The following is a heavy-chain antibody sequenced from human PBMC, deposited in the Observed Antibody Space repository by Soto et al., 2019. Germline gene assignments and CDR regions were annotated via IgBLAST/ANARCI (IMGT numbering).Heavy chain of an antibody. V-gene: IGHV4-59*02. J-gene: IGHJ3*02. CDR1: GGSVNNYY. Sequence: QVRLQESGPGPVKPSETLSLTCTVSGGSVNNYYWNWIRQSPGEEPEWIGYIDHSEITSYNPSLNSRVTISLDTSKNQISLRLNSVTAADTAVYYCARADTSGSGRYSPFDAFDIWGPGTMVTVSS. D-gene: IGHD3-10*01. CDR3: ARADTSGSGRYSPFDAFDI. CDR2: IDHSEIT.